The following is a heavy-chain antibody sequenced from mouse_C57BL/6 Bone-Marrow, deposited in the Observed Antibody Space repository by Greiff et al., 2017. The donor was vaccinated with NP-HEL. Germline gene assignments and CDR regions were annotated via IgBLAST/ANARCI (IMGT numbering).Heavy chain of an antibody. CDR3: ARHGRYYYCNSSHYFDY. V-gene: IGHV1-62-2*01. J-gene: IGHJ2*01. D-gene: IGHD1-1*01. Sequence: QVQLQQSGAELVKPGASVKLSCKASGYTFTEYTIHWVKQRSGQGLEWIGWFYPGSGSIKYNEKFKDKATLTADKSSSTVYMELSRLTSEDSAVFFCARHGRYYYCNSSHYFDYWGKGTTLTVSS. CDR1: GYTFTEYT. CDR2: FYPGSGSI.